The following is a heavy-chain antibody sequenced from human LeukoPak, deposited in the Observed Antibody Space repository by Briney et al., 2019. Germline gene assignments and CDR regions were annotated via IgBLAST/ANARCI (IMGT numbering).Heavy chain of an antibody. CDR3: ARHLYGGLFDY. CDR2: IYYSGST. V-gene: IGHV4-59*08. D-gene: IGHD4-23*01. Sequence: PSETLSLTCTVSGGSISSDYWSWIRQPPGKGLGWIGYIYYSGSTNYNPSLKSRVTISVDTSKNQFSLKLSSVTAADTAVYYCARHLYGGLFDYWGQGTLVTVSS. J-gene: IGHJ4*02. CDR1: GGSISSDY.